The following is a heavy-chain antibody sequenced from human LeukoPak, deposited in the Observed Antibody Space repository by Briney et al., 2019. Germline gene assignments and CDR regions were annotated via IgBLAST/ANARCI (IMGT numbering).Heavy chain of an antibody. Sequence: SVKVSCKASGYTFTGYYMHWVRQAPGQGLEWMGRIISILGIANYAQKFQGRVTITADKSTSTAYMELSSLRSEDTAVYYCARSDDGYNYPPYFDYWGQGTLVTVSS. J-gene: IGHJ4*02. CDR3: ARSDDGYNYPPYFDY. V-gene: IGHV1-69*02. D-gene: IGHD5-24*01. CDR2: IISILGIA. CDR1: GYTFTGYY.